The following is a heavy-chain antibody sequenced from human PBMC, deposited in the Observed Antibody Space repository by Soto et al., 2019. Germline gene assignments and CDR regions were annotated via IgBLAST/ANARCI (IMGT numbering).Heavy chain of an antibody. CDR1: GFTVSSNY. Sequence: EVQLVESGGGLIQPGGSLRLSCAASGFTVSSNYMSWVRQAPGKGLEWVSVIYSGGSTYYADSVKGRFTISRDKSKNTLYLPMNSLRAEDTAVYYCARGAYCGGDCYRYWGQGTLVTVSS. J-gene: IGHJ4*02. V-gene: IGHV3-53*01. CDR3: ARGAYCGGDCYRY. D-gene: IGHD2-21*02. CDR2: IYSGGST.